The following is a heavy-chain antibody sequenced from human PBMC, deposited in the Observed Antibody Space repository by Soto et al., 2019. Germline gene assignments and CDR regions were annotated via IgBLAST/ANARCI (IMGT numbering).Heavy chain of an antibody. CDR1: GFTFSSFG. Sequence: QEQLVESGGGVVQPGRSLRLSCAASGFTFSSFGMHWVRQAPGKGLEWVAVISYNGRNKFYADSVTGRFTISRDKSNNMLYLQMNRPRSEDTAVYYWAKETQSVGWFGYWGQGSLVTVSS. V-gene: IGHV3-30*18. D-gene: IGHD1-26*01. CDR3: AKETQSVGWFGY. CDR2: ISYNGRNK. J-gene: IGHJ5*01.